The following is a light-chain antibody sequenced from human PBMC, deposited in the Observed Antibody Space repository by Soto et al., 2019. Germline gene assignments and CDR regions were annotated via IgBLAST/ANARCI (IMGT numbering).Light chain of an antibody. V-gene: IGKV3-20*01. Sequence: IVLTQSPCTLSLSPGERATLSCRASQSVSSSYLAWYQQKPGQAPRLLIYGASSRATGIPDRFSGSGSGTEFTLTISSLQPDDFATYYCQQYSTYRTFGQGTKVDIK. J-gene: IGKJ1*01. CDR3: QQYSTYRT. CDR1: QSVSSSY. CDR2: GAS.